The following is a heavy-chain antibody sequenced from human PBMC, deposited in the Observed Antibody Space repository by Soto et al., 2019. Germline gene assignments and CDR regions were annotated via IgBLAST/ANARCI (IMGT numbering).Heavy chain of an antibody. CDR3: ARDHGYSYGLYWFDP. Sequence: SETLSLTCTVSGGSISSYYWSWIRQPPGKGLEWIGYIYYSGSTNYNPSLKSRVTISVDTSKNQFSLKLSSVTAADTALYYCARDHGYSYGLYWFDPWGQGTLVTVSS. V-gene: IGHV4-59*01. D-gene: IGHD5-18*01. J-gene: IGHJ5*02. CDR2: IYYSGST. CDR1: GGSISSYY.